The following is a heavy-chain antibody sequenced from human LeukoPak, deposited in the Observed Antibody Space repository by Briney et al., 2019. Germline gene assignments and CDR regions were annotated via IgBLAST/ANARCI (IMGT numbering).Heavy chain of an antibody. Sequence: SESLSLTCAVSGYSISSGSSWCCSRQPPGMRVWGIGSISHGGSTCHNPSLKSRGTISIDTSKNPFSLEPSSVIAAHPAVYLWANLAVAAAKYWYFDLWGRGTLVTVSS. CDR3: ANLAVAAAKYWYFDL. J-gene: IGHJ2*01. CDR1: GYSISSGSS. CDR2: ISHGGST. D-gene: IGHD2-2*01. V-gene: IGHV4-38-2*01.